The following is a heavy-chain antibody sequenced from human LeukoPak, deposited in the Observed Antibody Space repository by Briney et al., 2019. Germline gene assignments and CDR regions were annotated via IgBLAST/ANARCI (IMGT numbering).Heavy chain of an antibody. Sequence: GASVKVSCKASGYTFTSYYMHWVRQAPGQGLEWMGIINPSGGSTSYAQKFQGIVTMTRDTSTSTVYMELSSLRSEDTAVYYCARDQSRLLWFGELLPTYWGQGTLVTVSS. CDR1: GYTFTSYY. D-gene: IGHD3-10*01. CDR3: ARDQSRLLWFGELLPTY. CDR2: INPSGGST. V-gene: IGHV1-46*01. J-gene: IGHJ4*02.